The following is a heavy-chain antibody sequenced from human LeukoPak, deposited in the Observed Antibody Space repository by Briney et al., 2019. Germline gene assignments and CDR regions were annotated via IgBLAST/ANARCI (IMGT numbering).Heavy chain of an antibody. J-gene: IGHJ4*02. D-gene: IGHD6-19*01. Sequence: PSETLSLTCSVSGYSISSGYYWGWIRQPPGKGLGWIGSIDHSGSTYYNPSLKSRVPISVVTSKNQFSLKLRSVTAADTAVYYCARDSALAQAVMFDYWGQGTLVTVSS. CDR3: ARDSALAQAVMFDY. CDR2: IDHSGST. V-gene: IGHV4-38-2*02. CDR1: GYSISSGYY.